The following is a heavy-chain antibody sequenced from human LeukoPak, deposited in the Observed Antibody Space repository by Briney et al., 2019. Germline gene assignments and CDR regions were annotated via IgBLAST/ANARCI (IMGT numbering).Heavy chain of an antibody. CDR3: ARNHRSGSYVHWFDP. CDR2: INPNSGDT. V-gene: IGHV1-2*04. J-gene: IGHJ5*02. Sequence: ASVKVSCKASGYTFTGYYIHWVRQAPGQGLEWMGWINPNSGDTSYAQKFQGWVTMTRDTSISTVYMELTRLRSDDTAVYYCARNHRSGSYVHWFDPWGQGTLVTVSS. CDR1: GYTFTGYY. D-gene: IGHD3-10*01.